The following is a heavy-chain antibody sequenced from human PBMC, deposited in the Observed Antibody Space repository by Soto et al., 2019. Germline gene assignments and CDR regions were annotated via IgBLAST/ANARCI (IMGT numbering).Heavy chain of an antibody. CDR2: ISYDGSNK. D-gene: IGHD1-26*01. J-gene: IGHJ6*02. CDR1: GFTFSSYA. Sequence: GGSLRLSCAASGFTFSSYAMHWVRQAPGKGLEWVAVISYDGSNKYYADSVKGRFTISRDNSKNTLYLQMNSLRAEDTAVYYCARDRSGGSYFRYYYGMDVWGQGTTVTVSS. CDR3: ARDRSGGSYFRYYYGMDV. V-gene: IGHV3-30-3*01.